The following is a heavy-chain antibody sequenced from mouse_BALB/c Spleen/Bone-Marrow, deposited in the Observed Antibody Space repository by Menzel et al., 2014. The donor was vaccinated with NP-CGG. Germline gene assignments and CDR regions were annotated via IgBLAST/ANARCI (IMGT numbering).Heavy chain of an antibody. Sequence: VQLQQSGAELVKPGASVKLSCTASGFNIKDTYIHWVKQRPEQGLEWIGRIDPANDNTKYVPKFQGKATITADTSSSTAYLQLSSLTSEDTAVYYCASYVYGYYFDYWGQGTTLTVSS. D-gene: IGHD2-2*01. CDR3: ASYVYGYYFDY. CDR2: IDPANDNT. CDR1: GFNIKDTY. V-gene: IGHV14-3*02. J-gene: IGHJ2*01.